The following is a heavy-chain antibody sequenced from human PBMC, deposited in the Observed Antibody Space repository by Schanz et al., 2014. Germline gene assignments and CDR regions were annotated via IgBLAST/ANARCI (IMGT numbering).Heavy chain of an antibody. V-gene: IGHV3-21*01. CDR1: GFTFSNYS. CDR2: ISSTSSYI. D-gene: IGHD3-22*01. CDR3: ARDRGSAVGYQYYGMDV. Sequence: VYLVESGGDLVKPGGSLRLSCAASGFTFSNYSMNWVRQAPGKGLEWVSSISSTSSYIFYADSVKGRFTISRDNAKNSLYLQMNSLRAEDTALYYCARDRGSAVGYQYYGMDVWGQGTTVIVSS. J-gene: IGHJ6*02.